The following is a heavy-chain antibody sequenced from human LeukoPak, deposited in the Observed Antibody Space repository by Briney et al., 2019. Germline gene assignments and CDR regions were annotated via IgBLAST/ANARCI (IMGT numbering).Heavy chain of an antibody. CDR1: GYSFNSYW. CDR3: ARLPGIVATIERYFDY. CDR2: IYPGDSDT. V-gene: IGHV5-51*01. J-gene: IGHJ4*02. Sequence: GESLKISCKGSGYSFNSYWIGWVRQMPGKGLEWMGIIYPGDSDTRYSPSFQGQVTISADKSISTAYLQWSSLKASDTAMYYCARLPGIVATIERYFDYWGQGTLVTVST. D-gene: IGHD5-12*01.